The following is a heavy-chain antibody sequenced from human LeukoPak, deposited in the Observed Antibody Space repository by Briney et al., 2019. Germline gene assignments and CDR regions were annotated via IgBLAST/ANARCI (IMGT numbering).Heavy chain of an antibody. J-gene: IGHJ4*02. CDR2: ISWDGDGT. Sequence: GGSLRLSCSGSGVNIEDFGMNWVRQAPGKGLEWVAGISWDGDGTSYADSVRGRFTISRDKAHKSLYLQMNAVSAGDTALYYCARDMGATWYSLEDWGQGTLVTVS. V-gene: IGHV3-20*04. CDR1: GVNIEDFG. CDR3: ARDMGATWYSLED. D-gene: IGHD2-21*02.